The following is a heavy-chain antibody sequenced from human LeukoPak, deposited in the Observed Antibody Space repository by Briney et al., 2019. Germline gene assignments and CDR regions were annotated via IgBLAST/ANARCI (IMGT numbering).Heavy chain of an antibody. J-gene: IGHJ3*02. CDR1: GFTFNNAW. CDR2: ISYDGSNK. CDR3: ARDLVRSGWYSNAFDI. V-gene: IGHV3-30*03. D-gene: IGHD6-19*01. Sequence: GGSLRLSCAASGFTFNNAWMSWVRQAPGKGLEWVAVISYDGSNKYYADSVKGRFTISRDNSKNTLYLHMNSLRAEDTAVYYCARDLVRSGWYSNAFDIWGQGTMVTVSS.